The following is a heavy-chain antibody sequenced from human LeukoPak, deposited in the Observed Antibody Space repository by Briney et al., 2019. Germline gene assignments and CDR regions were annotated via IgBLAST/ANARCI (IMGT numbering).Heavy chain of an antibody. D-gene: IGHD3-22*01. J-gene: IGHJ4*02. CDR2: ISYDGSNK. V-gene: IGHV3-30*18. CDR3: AKLYYDSSGRFDY. CDR1: GFTFSSYS. Sequence: GGSLRLSCAASGFTFSSYSMNWVRQAPGKGLEWVAVISYDGSNKYYADSVKGRFTISRDNSKNTLYLQMNSLRAEDTAVYYCAKLYYDSSGRFDYWGQGTLVTVSS.